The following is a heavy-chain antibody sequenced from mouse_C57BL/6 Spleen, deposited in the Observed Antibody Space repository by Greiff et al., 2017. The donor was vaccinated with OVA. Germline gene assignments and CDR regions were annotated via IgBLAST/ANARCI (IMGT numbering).Heavy chain of an antibody. V-gene: IGHV1-82*01. D-gene: IGHD2-4*01. J-gene: IGHJ3*01. CDR1: GYAFSSSW. Sequence: VKLMESGPELVKPGASVKISCRASGYAFSSSWMNWVKQRPGKGLEWIGRIYPGDGDTNYNGKFKGKATLTADKSSSTAYMQLSSLTSEDSAVYFGARSIYYDYGGFAYWGQGTLVTVSA. CDR3: ARSIYYDYGGFAY. CDR2: IYPGDGDT.